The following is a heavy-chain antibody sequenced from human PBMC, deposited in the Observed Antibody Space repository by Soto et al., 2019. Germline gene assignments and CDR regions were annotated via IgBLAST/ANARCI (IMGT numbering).Heavy chain of an antibody. CDR1: GSTFSSDD. V-gene: IGHV3-23*01. CDR2: ISDSGGST. Sequence: GGSLRLSCVVSGSTFSSDDMSWVRQAPGRGLEWVSGISDSGGSTYYADSVKGRFTISRDNAKNTLYLQMKSLRVEDTALYYCAKDGGWSLAVAGLFDYWGPGTQVTGSS. D-gene: IGHD6-19*01. CDR3: AKDGGWSLAVAGLFDY. J-gene: IGHJ4*02.